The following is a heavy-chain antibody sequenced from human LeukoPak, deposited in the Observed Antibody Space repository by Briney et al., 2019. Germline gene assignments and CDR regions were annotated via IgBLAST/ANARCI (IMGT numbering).Heavy chain of an antibody. Sequence: SETLSLTCTVSDDSITIYYWTWIRQPPGKGLEWIGYIDHTGITNYNPSLKSRVTISVDTSKNQFSLKLSSVTAADTAVYYCARDSEDYSSSWYVARTYFDYWGQGTLVTVSS. CDR1: DDSITIYY. CDR2: IDHTGIT. CDR3: ARDSEDYSSSWYVARTYFDY. J-gene: IGHJ4*02. D-gene: IGHD6-13*01. V-gene: IGHV4-59*12.